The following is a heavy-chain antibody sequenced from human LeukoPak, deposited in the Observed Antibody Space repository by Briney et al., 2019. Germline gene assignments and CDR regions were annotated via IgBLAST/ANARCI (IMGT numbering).Heavy chain of an antibody. V-gene: IGHV4-59*12. CDR2: IDDNGHS. D-gene: IGHD3-16*01. CDR3: ESVYAAYVAGSCSDY. Sequence: SETLSLTCGLSGGSITDGYGWSFRQPPGKGLEWIAYIDDNGHSGYNPALESRVTISVDTSNNHFSLRMRSVTAADTSVYLCESVYAAYVAGSCSDYWGQGILVTVSS. CDR1: GGSITDGY. J-gene: IGHJ4*02.